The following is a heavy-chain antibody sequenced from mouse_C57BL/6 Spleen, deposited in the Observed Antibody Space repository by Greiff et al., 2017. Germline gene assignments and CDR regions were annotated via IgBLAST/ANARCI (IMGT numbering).Heavy chain of an antibody. CDR3: ARRATDDNYFDY. Sequence: QVQLQQPGAELVMPGASVKLSCKASGYTFTSYWMHWVKQRPGPGLEWIGEIDPSDSYANYNQKFKGKSTLTVDKSSSTDYMQLSSLTCEDSAVYYCARRATDDNYFDYWGQGTTLTVSS. D-gene: IGHD3-1*01. V-gene: IGHV1-69*01. J-gene: IGHJ2*01. CDR2: IDPSDSYA. CDR1: GYTFTSYW.